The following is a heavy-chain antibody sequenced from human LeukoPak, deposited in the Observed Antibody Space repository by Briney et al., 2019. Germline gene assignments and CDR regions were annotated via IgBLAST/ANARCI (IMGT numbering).Heavy chain of an antibody. CDR1: GFTFSSYE. Sequence: GGSLRLSCAASGFTFSSYEMNWVRQAPGKGLEWVANIKQDGSEKYYVDSVKGRFTISRDNAKNSLYLQMNSLRAEDTAVYYCASSSLGGLYDYWGQGTLVTVSS. CDR3: ASSSLGGLYDY. CDR2: IKQDGSEK. D-gene: IGHD2-15*01. J-gene: IGHJ4*02. V-gene: IGHV3-7*01.